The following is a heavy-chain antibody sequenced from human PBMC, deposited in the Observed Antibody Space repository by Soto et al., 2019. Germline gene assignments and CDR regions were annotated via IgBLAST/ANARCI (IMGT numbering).Heavy chain of an antibody. CDR1: GYTFANYA. CDR3: ARVSSGWYEYSASP. J-gene: IGHJ5*02. CDR2: INTGNART. D-gene: IGHD6-19*01. V-gene: IGHV1-3*04. Sequence: ASVKVSCKASGYTFANYALHWLRQAPGQRLEWMGWINTGNARTQYSQTFQDRITMTTDTSATTAYMELGSLASDDTAVYYCARVSSGWYEYSASPWGQGTLVTVSS.